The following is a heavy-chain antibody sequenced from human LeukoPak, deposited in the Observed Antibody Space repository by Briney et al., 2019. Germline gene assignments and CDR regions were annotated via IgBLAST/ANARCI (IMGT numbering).Heavy chain of an antibody. J-gene: IGHJ6*03. CDR3: ARLGNYSYYYMDV. V-gene: IGHV5-51*01. Sequence: GESLKISCKGSGYSFTSYWIGWVRQMPGKGLEWMGIIYPGDSDTRYSPSFQGQDTIATAESISTAYLQWSSLKASDTAMYYGARLGNYSYYYMDVWGKGTTVTVSS. CDR1: GYSFTSYW. CDR2: IYPGDSDT.